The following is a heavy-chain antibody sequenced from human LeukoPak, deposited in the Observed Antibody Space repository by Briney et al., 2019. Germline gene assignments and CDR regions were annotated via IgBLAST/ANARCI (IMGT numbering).Heavy chain of an antibody. CDR1: GFTFDDYA. Sequence: GRSLRLSCAASGFTFDDYAMHWVRHAPGKGLEWVSGISWNSGSIGYADSVKGRFTISRDNAKNSLYLQMNSLRAEDTALYYCAKDSQYYYGSGSYYYYWGQGTLVTVSS. CDR3: AKDSQYYYGSGSYYYY. J-gene: IGHJ4*02. CDR2: ISWNSGSI. V-gene: IGHV3-9*01. D-gene: IGHD3-10*01.